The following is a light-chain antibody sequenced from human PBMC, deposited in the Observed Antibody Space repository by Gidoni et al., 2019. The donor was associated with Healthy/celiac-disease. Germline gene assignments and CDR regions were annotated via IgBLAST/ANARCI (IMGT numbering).Light chain of an antibody. Sequence: EIVLTQSPGTLSLSPGDRATRSCRASQSVSSSYLSWYQQKPGQAPRLLIYGASSRATGIPDRFSGSGSGTDFTLTISRLEPEDFAVYYCQQYGSSPRYTFGQGTKLEIK. CDR3: QQYGSSPRYT. CDR1: QSVSSSY. J-gene: IGKJ2*01. V-gene: IGKV3-20*01. CDR2: GAS.